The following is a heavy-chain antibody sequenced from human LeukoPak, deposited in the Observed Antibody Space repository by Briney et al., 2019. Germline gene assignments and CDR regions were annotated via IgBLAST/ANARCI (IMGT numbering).Heavy chain of an antibody. Sequence: GGSLRLSCTASGFTFSSYNINWVRQAPGKGLEWVSSISSSSNYIYYGDSMKGRFTISRDTSKNTLYLQMNSLRAEDTAVYYCAKGRRTFIVVVIDAFDVWGQGTMVTVSS. CDR1: GFTFSSYN. CDR3: AKGRRTFIVVVIDAFDV. D-gene: IGHD3-22*01. J-gene: IGHJ3*01. V-gene: IGHV3-21*04. CDR2: ISSSSNYI.